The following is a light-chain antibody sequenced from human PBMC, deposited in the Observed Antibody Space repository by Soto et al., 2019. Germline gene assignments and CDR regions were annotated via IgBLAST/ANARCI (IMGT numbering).Light chain of an antibody. CDR3: QHYVGAPQFT. Sequence: EIVLTQSPGTLSLSPGERATLSCRASQSISNNYSAWYQQKPGQAPRLLIYGASARATGIPDRFSGSGSGTDFTLTISRLEPEDFAMYYCQHYVGAPQFTSGPGTKVDIK. CDR1: QSISNNY. V-gene: IGKV3-20*01. J-gene: IGKJ3*01. CDR2: GAS.